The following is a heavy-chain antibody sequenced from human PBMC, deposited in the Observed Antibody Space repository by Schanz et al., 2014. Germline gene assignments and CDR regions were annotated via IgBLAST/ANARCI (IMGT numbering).Heavy chain of an antibody. CDR3: ARESGGQNDLDTEPHKYTYMDV. Sequence: VQLLESGGGLAQPGGSLRLACAASGFNFNTYAMSWVRQAPGKGLEWVGFISFDGRNTGYAHSVKGRFTISRDNSKNTLFLQMSSLRAEDTAVYFCARESGGQNDLDTEPHKYTYMDVWGKGTTVTVSS. J-gene: IGHJ6*03. D-gene: IGHD1-1*01. V-gene: IGHV3-30*03. CDR2: ISFDGRNT. CDR1: GFNFNTYA.